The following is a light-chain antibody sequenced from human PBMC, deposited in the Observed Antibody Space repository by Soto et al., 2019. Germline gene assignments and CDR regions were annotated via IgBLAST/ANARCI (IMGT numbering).Light chain of an antibody. CDR2: SND. J-gene: IGLJ2*01. Sequence: QSVLAQPPSASGTPGQRVTISCSGSNSNIGRNDVTWYQQVPGTAPQCLIYSNDQRPSGVPDRISGSRSGPSASLAISGLQSGDEAEYYCAAWDDTLRARVFGGGTKLTVL. V-gene: IGLV1-44*01. CDR1: NSNIGRND. CDR3: AAWDDTLRARV.